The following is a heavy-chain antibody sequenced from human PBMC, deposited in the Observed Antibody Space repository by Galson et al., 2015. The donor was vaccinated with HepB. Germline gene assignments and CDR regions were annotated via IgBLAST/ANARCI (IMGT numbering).Heavy chain of an antibody. CDR2: IYPGDSDT. Sequence: QSGAEVKKPGESLKISCKGSGYSFTSYWIGWVRQMPGKGLEWMGIIYPGDSDTRYSPSFQGQVTISADKSISTAYLQWSSLKASDTAMYYCARPTSYYYDSSGYYYWGQGTLVTVSS. J-gene: IGHJ4*02. CDR3: ARPTSYYYDSSGYYY. D-gene: IGHD3-22*01. V-gene: IGHV5-51*01. CDR1: GYSFTSYW.